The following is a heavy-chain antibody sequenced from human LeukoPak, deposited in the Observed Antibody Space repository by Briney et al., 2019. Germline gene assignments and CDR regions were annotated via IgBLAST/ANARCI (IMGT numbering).Heavy chain of an antibody. V-gene: IGHV3-48*02. CDR2: VSSSSGTI. D-gene: IGHD2-15*01. J-gene: IGHJ4*02. CDR3: ARGLYSGGGSCYPGRLDY. CDR1: GFTFNTYD. Sequence: GSLRLSCAASGFTFNTYDMNWVRQAPGKGLEWVSHVSSSSGTIYYADSVKGRFTISRDNAKNSLYLQMNSLRDEDTAVYYCARGLYSGGGSCYPGRLDYWGRGTLVTVSS.